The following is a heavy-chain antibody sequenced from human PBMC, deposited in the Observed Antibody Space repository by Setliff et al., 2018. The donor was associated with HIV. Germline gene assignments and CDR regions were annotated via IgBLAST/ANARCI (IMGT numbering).Heavy chain of an antibody. D-gene: IGHD6-19*01. CDR3: ARESVAVAVGWFDP. CDR1: GGSFSGYY. CDR2: INHSGST. V-gene: IGHV4-34*01. Sequence: PSETLSLTCAVYGGSFSGYYWSWIRQPPGKGLEWIGEINHSGSTNYNPSLKSRVTISVDTSKNQFSLKLSPVTAADTAVYYCARESVAVAVGWFDPWGQGTLVTVSS. J-gene: IGHJ5*02.